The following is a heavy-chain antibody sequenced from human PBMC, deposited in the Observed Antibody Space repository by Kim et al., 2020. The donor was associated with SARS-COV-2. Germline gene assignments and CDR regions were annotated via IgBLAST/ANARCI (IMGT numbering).Heavy chain of an antibody. CDR3: ARDKGWYDILTGQHYYYYYGMDV. J-gene: IGHJ6*02. D-gene: IGHD3-9*01. CDR2: ISSSGSTI. V-gene: IGHV3-11*01. CDR1: GFTFSDYY. Sequence: GGSLRLSCAASGFTFSDYYMSWIRQAPGKGLEWVSYISSSGSTIYYADSVKGRFTISRDNAKNSLYLQMNSLRAEDTAVYYCARDKGWYDILTGQHYYYYYGMDVWGQGTTVTVSS.